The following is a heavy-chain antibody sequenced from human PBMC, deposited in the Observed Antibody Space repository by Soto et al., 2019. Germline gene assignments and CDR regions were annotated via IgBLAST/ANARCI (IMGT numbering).Heavy chain of an antibody. CDR2: IYPGDSHT. D-gene: IGHD2-8*01. Sequence: GESLKISFQGSGYTFSNYWIGWVRQMPGKGLECMGIIYPGDSHTRYSPSFQGQVTISADKSISTAYLQWNRLKASDTAMYYCARRNGYYSGLDVWGQGTTVTVSS. J-gene: IGHJ6*02. V-gene: IGHV5-51*01. CDR1: GYTFSNYW. CDR3: ARRNGYYSGLDV.